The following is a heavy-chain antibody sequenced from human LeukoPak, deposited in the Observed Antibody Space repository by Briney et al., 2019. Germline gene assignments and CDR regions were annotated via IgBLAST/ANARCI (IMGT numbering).Heavy chain of an antibody. D-gene: IGHD3-22*01. J-gene: IGHJ4*02. CDR2: INSDGSST. Sequence: QSGGSLRLSCAASGFTFSSYWMHWVRQAPGKGLVWVSRINSDGSSTSYADSVKGRFTISRDNAKNTLYLQMNSLRAEDTAVYYCARVMYYYGSSGYGDYWGQGTLVTVSS. CDR1: GFTFSSYW. V-gene: IGHV3-74*01. CDR3: ARVMYYYGSSGYGDY.